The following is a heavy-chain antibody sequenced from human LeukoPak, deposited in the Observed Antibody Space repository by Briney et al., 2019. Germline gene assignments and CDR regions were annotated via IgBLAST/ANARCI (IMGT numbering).Heavy chain of an antibody. CDR1: GGSISSYY. J-gene: IGHJ6*03. CDR2: IYYSGST. D-gene: IGHD5-24*01. CDR3: ARGRWLQFDYYMDV. V-gene: IGHV4-59*01. Sequence: SETLSLTCTVSGGSISSYYWSWIRQPPGKGLEWIGYIYYSGSTNYNPSLKSRVAISVDTSKNQFSLKLSSVTAADTAVYYCARGRWLQFDYYMDVWGKGTTVTISS.